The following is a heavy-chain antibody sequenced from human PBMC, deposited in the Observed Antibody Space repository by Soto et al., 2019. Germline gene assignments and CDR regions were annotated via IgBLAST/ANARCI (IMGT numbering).Heavy chain of an antibody. CDR2: IWYDGSNK. D-gene: IGHD3-10*01. V-gene: IGHV3-33*01. CDR3: ERASGYFDY. J-gene: IGHJ4*02. Sequence: QVQLVESGGGVVQPGRSLRLSCAASGFTFSSYGMHWVRQAPGKGLEWVAVIWYDGSNKYYADSVKGRFTISRDNSKNTLYLQMNSLGSLYTAEYFCERASGYFDYWGQGTLVTVSS. CDR1: GFTFSSYG.